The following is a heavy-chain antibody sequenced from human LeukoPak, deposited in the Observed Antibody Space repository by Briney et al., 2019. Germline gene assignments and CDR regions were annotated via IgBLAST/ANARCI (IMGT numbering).Heavy chain of an antibody. J-gene: IGHJ6*03. V-gene: IGHV3-30*02. CDR2: IHYDESNN. D-gene: IGHD1-26*01. Sequence: GGSLRLSCAASGFSFSSFGMHWVRQAPGKGLEWVAFIHYDESNNYYADSVKGRLTISRDNSKNRVYLQLNSLRAEDTAVYYCAKGSGWEVSYYYYYMDVWGKGTTVTISS. CDR3: AKGSGWEVSYYYYYMDV. CDR1: GFSFSSFG.